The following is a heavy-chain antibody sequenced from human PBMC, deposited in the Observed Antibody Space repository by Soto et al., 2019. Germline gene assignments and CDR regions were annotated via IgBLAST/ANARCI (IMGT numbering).Heavy chain of an antibody. Sequence: ASVKVSCKASGYTFTSYGISWVRQAPGQGLEWMGWISAYNGNTNYAQKLQGRVTMTTDTSTSTAYMELRSLRSDDTAVYYCARLGLARLRFLEWLLKSPFDYWGQGTLVTVSS. CDR1: GYTFTSYG. D-gene: IGHD3-3*01. CDR2: ISAYNGNT. J-gene: IGHJ4*02. CDR3: ARLGLARLRFLEWLLKSPFDY. V-gene: IGHV1-18*01.